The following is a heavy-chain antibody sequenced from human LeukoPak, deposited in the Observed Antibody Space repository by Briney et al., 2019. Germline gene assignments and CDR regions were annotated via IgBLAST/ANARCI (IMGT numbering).Heavy chain of an antibody. Sequence: SETLSLTCAVYGGSFSGYYWSWIRQPPGKGLEWIGEINYSGSTNYNPSLKSRVTISIDTSKNQFSLKLSSVTAADTAGYYCAMVIAYYYYYMDVWGKGTPVTVSS. CDR2: INYSGST. D-gene: IGHD2-8*01. V-gene: IGHV4-34*01. CDR1: GGSFSGYY. CDR3: AMVIAYYYYYMDV. J-gene: IGHJ6*03.